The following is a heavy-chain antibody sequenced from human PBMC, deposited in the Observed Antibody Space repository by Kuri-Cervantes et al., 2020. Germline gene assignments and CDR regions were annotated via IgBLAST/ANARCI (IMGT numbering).Heavy chain of an antibody. J-gene: IGHJ3*01. CDR2: ISSSSSYI. CDR1: GFTFSSYS. CDR3: ARGDAFDL. V-gene: IGHV3-21*01. Sequence: GESLKISCAASGFTFSSYSMNWVRQAPGKGLEWVSSISSSSSYIYYADSVQGRFTTSKDNAKNSLYLQMNSLGAEDTAVYYCARGDAFDLWGQGTMVTVSS.